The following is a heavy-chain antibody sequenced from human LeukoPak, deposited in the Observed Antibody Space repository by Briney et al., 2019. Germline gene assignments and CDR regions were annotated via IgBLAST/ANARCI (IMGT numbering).Heavy chain of an antibody. D-gene: IGHD2-2*01. CDR1: GGSISSGGFY. V-gene: IGHV4-30-2*01. J-gene: IGHJ6*03. CDR3: ARSPLYCSSTSCYNYYYMDV. CDR2: IYHSGST. Sequence: PSETLSLTCTVSGGSISSGGFYWSWIRQPPGKGLEWIGYIYHSGSTYYNPSLKSRVTISADRSKNQFSLKLSSVTAADTAVYYCARSPLYCSSTSCYNYYYMDVWGKGTTVTVSS.